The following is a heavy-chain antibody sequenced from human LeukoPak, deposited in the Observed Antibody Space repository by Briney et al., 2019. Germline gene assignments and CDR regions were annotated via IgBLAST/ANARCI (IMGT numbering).Heavy chain of an antibody. J-gene: IGHJ6*02. CDR1: GFTVSSNY. D-gene: IGHD2-2*01. CDR2: IYSGGST. Sequence: GGSLRLSCAASGFTVSSNYMSWVRQAPGKGLEWVSVIYSGGSTYYADSVKGRFTISRDNSKNTLYLQMNSPRAEDTAVYYCARVPADNYYGMDVWGQGTTVTVSS. V-gene: IGHV3-66*01. CDR3: ARVPADNYYGMDV.